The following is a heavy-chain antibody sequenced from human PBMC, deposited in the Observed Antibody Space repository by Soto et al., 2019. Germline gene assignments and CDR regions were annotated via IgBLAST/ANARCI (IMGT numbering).Heavy chain of an antibody. CDR3: TTDDYSIRYYGMDV. CDR1: GGTFSSYA. D-gene: IGHD4-4*01. V-gene: IGHV1-69*13. CDR2: IIPIFGTA. Sequence: SVEVSCKASGGTFSSYAISWVRQAPGQGLEWMGGIIPIFGTANYAQKFQGRVTITADESTSTAYMELSSLRSEDTAVYYCTTDDYSIRYYGMDVWGQGTTVTVSS. J-gene: IGHJ6*02.